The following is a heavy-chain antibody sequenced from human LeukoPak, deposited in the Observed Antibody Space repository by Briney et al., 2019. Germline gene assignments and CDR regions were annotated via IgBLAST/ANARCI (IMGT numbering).Heavy chain of an antibody. J-gene: IGHJ4*02. CDR1: GYTLTVLS. CDR3: ATVGYSSGWLFDY. D-gene: IGHD6-19*01. CDR2: FDPEDGET. V-gene: IGHV1-24*01. Sequence: ASVKVSCKVSGYTLTVLSMHWVRQAPGKGLERMGGFDPEDGETIYAQKFQGRVTMTEDTSTDTSYMELSSLRSEDTAVYYCATVGYSSGWLFDYWGQGTLVTVSS.